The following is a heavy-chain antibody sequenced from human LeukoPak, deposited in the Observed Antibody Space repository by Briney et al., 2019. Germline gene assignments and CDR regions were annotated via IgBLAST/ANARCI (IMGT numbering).Heavy chain of an antibody. CDR2: IYSRGST. CDR3: ARDYYGP. J-gene: IGHJ5*02. Sequence: GGSLRLSCAASGFTVSNNYMRWVRQAPGKGLEWVSSIYSRGSTSYVDSVKGRFTISRDNSKNTLFLQMNSLRVEDTAVYYCARDYYGPWGQGTLVTVSS. CDR1: GFTVSNNY. D-gene: IGHD3-22*01. V-gene: IGHV3-66*03.